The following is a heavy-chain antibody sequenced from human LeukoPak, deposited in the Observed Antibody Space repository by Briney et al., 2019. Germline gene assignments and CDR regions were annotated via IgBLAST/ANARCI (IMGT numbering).Heavy chain of an antibody. CDR1: GYTFADHY. V-gene: IGHV1-2*02. CDR3: ARDLATIDGIAWYYFEN. J-gene: IGHJ4*02. D-gene: IGHD5-12*01. CDR2: INPNTGGT. Sequence: ASVKVSCKASGYTFADHYIHWVRQAPGQGFEWMGWINPNTGGTDYAQKFQDRIALTSYTSISTVYMELNRLESDDTALSYCARDLATIDGIAWYYFENWGQGILVTVS.